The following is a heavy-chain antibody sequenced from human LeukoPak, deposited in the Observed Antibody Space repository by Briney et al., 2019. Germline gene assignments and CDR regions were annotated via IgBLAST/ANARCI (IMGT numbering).Heavy chain of an antibody. CDR2: INWNGGTT. Sequence: PGGSLRLSCAASGFTFDDYGMSWVRQAPGKGLEWVSAINWNGGTTGYADSVKGRFTISRDNAKNSLYLQMNGLRPEDTALYYCSTDPRLLIYWGHGTLVTVSS. J-gene: IGHJ4*01. V-gene: IGHV3-20*04. D-gene: IGHD2-8*01. CDR1: GFTFDDYG. CDR3: STDPRLLIY.